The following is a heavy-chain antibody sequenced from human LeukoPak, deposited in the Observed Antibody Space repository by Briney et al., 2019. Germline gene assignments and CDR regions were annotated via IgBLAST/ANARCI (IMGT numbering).Heavy chain of an antibody. J-gene: IGHJ3*02. CDR2: IYYSGST. CDR1: GGSISSYY. Sequence: PSETLSLTCTVSGGSISSYYWSWIRQPPGKGLEWIGYIYYSGSTNYNPSLKSRVTISVDTSKNQFSLKLSSVTAADTAVYYCARAIGNTYYYDSSGYPDAFDIWGQGTMVTVSS. V-gene: IGHV4-59*01. CDR3: ARAIGNTYYYDSSGYPDAFDI. D-gene: IGHD3-22*01.